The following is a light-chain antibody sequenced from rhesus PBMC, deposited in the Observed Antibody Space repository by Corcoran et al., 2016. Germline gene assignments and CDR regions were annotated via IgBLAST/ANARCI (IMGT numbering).Light chain of an antibody. CDR3: MQYARVLT. Sequence: DVVMTQSPLALPITPGQPAPNSCRSRQSLVHSNGNTYLSWFPQKPGQPPRLRIYKVSTRYSGVPDRFSGSGAGTDCTLKIRRVGAKDVGMYYCMQYARVLTFGGGTKVEIK. CDR2: KVS. J-gene: IGKJ4*01. V-gene: IGKV2-65*01. CDR1: QSLVHSNGNTY.